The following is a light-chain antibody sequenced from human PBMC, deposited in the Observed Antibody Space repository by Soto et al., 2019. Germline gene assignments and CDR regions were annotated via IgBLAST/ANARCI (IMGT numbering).Light chain of an antibody. CDR2: GAS. J-gene: IGKJ3*01. CDR1: QSVSSSH. CDR3: QQYDNSFVT. Sequence: EIVLTQSPGTLSLSPGERATLSCRASQSVSSSHLAWYQQNPGQAPRLLIYGASSRATGVPDRFSGSGSGTDFTLTISRLDPEAFAVYYCQQYDNSFVTFGPGTKVDIK. V-gene: IGKV3-20*01.